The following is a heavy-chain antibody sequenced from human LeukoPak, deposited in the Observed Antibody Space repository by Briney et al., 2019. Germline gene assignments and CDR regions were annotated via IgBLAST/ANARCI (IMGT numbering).Heavy chain of an antibody. CDR3: ARGSHYDFWSGYSPYYYYYMDV. Sequence: SQTLSLTCTVSGGPISSGSYYWSWIRQPAGKGLEWIGRIYTSGSTNYNPSLKSRVTISVDTSKNQFSLKLSSVTAADTAVYYCARGSHYDFWSGYSPYYYYYMDVWGKGTTVTVSS. D-gene: IGHD3-3*01. CDR1: GGPISSGSYY. J-gene: IGHJ6*03. CDR2: IYTSGST. V-gene: IGHV4-61*02.